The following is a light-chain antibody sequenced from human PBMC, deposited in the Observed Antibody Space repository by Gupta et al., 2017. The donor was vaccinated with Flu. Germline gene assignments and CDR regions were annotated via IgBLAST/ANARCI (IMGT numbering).Light chain of an antibody. CDR3: QRDDSLWT. CDR2: QAS. CDR1: QSISSW. Sequence: SPSTLSASVGDRVTITCRASQSISSWLAWYQQKPGKVPKLLIYQASRLESGVPSRFSGSGSGTEFTLTISSLQPDDFATYYCQRDDSLWTFGQGTRVEIK. V-gene: IGKV1-5*03. J-gene: IGKJ1*01.